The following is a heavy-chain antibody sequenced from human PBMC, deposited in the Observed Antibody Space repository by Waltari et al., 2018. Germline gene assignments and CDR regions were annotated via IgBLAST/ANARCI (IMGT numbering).Heavy chain of an antibody. V-gene: IGHV1-46*01. CDR1: GGTFSSYA. Sequence: QVQLVQSGAEVKKPGSSVKVSCKASGGTFSSYAISWVRQAPGQGLEWMGIINPSGGSTSYAQKFQGRVTMTRDTSTSTVYMELSSLRSEDTAVYYCARDRKPPEVVYYYYYGMDVWGQGTTVTVSS. CDR2: INPSGGST. CDR3: ARDRKPPEVVYYYYYGMDV. J-gene: IGHJ6*02.